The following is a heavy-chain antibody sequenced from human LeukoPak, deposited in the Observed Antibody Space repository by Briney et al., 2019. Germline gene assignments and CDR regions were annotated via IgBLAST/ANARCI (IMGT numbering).Heavy chain of an antibody. CDR3: ARDGRLIVVVPDASSGFDY. V-gene: IGHV3-23*01. J-gene: IGHJ4*02. CDR2: ISGSGGST. D-gene: IGHD2-2*01. CDR1: GFTFSSYA. Sequence: GGSLRLSCAASGFTFSSYAMSWVRQAPGKGLEWVSAISGSGGSTYYADSVKGRFTISRDNSKNTLYLQMNSLRAEDTAVYYCARDGRLIVVVPDASSGFDYWGQGTLVTVSS.